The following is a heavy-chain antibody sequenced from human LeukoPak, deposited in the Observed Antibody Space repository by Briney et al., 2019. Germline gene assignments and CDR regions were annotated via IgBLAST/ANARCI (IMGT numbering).Heavy chain of an antibody. CDR2: ISAYNGNT. J-gene: IGHJ3*02. D-gene: IGHD6-13*01. V-gene: IGHV1-18*01. Sequence: ASVKVSCKASGYTFTSYGISWVRQAPGQGLEWMGWISAYNGNTNYAQKLQGRVTMTTDTSTSTAYMELRSLRSDDTAVYYCAHIAAAGTTRRANAFDIWGQGTMVTVSS. CDR1: GYTFTSYG. CDR3: AHIAAAGTTRRANAFDI.